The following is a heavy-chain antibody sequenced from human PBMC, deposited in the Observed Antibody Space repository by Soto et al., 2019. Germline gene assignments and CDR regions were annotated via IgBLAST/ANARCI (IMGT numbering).Heavy chain of an antibody. CDR1: GYTFTSYY. V-gene: IGHV1-46*01. Sequence: WASVKVSCKASGYTFTSYYIHWVRQAPGQGLEWVAMINPGGGRTKNAQMFQGRVTLTRDTSAGTVDMELSSLTSDDTAVYYCARGPSCGGDCYLFDYWGQGSRVTVSS. D-gene: IGHD2-21*02. CDR2: INPGGGRT. J-gene: IGHJ4*02. CDR3: ARGPSCGGDCYLFDY.